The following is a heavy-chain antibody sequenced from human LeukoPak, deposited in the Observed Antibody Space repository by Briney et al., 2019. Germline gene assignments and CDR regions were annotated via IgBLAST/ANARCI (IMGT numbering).Heavy chain of an antibody. Sequence: GGFLRLSCAASGFTFDDYAMHWVRQAPGKGLEWVSGISWNSGSIGYADSVKGRFTISRDNARNSLYLQMNSLRAEDMALYYCAKDTGSAYDSSGYYSATGAFDIWGQGTMVTVSS. V-gene: IGHV3-9*03. CDR1: GFTFDDYA. J-gene: IGHJ3*02. CDR2: ISWNSGSI. D-gene: IGHD3-22*01. CDR3: AKDTGSAYDSSGYYSATGAFDI.